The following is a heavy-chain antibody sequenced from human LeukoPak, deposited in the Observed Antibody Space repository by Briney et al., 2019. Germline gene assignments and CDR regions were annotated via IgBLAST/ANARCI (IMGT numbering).Heavy chain of an antibody. D-gene: IGHD3-22*01. V-gene: IGHV4-59*01. Sequence: SETLSLTCTVSGGSISSYYWSWVRQPPGKGLEWIGYIYYSGSTTYNPSPKSRVTISVDTSKHQFSLKLASVTAAATAVYYCARGLTYYFDSSGYYVTDAFDIRGQGTMGTVSS. CDR2: IYYSGST. J-gene: IGHJ3*02. CDR3: ARGLTYYFDSSGYYVTDAFDI. CDR1: GGSISSYY.